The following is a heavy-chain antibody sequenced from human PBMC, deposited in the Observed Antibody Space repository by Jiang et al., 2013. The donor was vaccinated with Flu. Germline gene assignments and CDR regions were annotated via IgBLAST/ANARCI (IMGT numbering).Heavy chain of an antibody. D-gene: IGHD2-21*02. CDR2: IYYDGTT. CDR1: GGSISSFSYY. CDR3: ASGTVVLTAAGGDNYYYGLDV. J-gene: IGHJ6*02. Sequence: GPGLVKPSETLSLTCAVSGGSISSFSYYWGWIRQSPGKGLEWIASIYYDGTTNYNPSLRSRVSISLDRSKNQIPLRLRSVTAADTAVYYCASGTVVLTAAGGDNYYYGLDVWGQGSTVTV. V-gene: IGHV4-39*06.